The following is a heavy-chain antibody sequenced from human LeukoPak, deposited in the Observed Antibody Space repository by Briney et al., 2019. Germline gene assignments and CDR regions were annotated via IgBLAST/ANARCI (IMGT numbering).Heavy chain of an antibody. CDR1: GFTFSSYG. J-gene: IGHJ6*03. V-gene: IGHV3-30*02. Sequence: GGSLRLSCAASGFTFSSYGMHWVRQPPGKGLEWVAFIRYDGSNKYYADSVKGRFTISRDNSKNTLYLQMNSLRAEDTAVYYSAKYGEDIVVVPAAMNYYYYMDVWGKGTTVTVSS. CDR2: IRYDGSNK. D-gene: IGHD2-2*01. CDR3: AKYGEDIVVVPAAMNYYYYMDV.